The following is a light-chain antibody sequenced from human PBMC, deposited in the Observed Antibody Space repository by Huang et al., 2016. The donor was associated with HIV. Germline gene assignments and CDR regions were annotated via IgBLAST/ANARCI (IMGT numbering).Light chain of an antibody. V-gene: IGKV1-33*01. CDR2: DAS. CDR3: QQYDNRPLT. CDR1: QDSSNY. J-gene: IGKJ4*01. Sequence: DIQMTQSPSSLSASVGDRVTITCQASQDSSNYFNWYQQKPGKAPKLLIYDASNLETGVPSRFSGSGYGTDFTFTISSLQPEDIATYYCQQYDNRPLTFGGGTKVEIK.